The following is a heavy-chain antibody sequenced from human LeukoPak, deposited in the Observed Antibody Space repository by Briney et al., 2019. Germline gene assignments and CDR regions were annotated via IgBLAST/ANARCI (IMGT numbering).Heavy chain of an antibody. D-gene: IGHD4-17*01. J-gene: IGHJ3*02. Sequence: GASVTVSCKASGGTFSSYAISWVRQAPGQGLEWMGGIIPIFGTANYAQKFQGRVTITTDESTSTAYMELSSLRSEDTAVYYCARAPHGYGDYVRAFDIWGQGTMVTVSS. CDR1: GGTFSSYA. CDR2: IIPIFGTA. CDR3: ARAPHGYGDYVRAFDI. V-gene: IGHV1-69*05.